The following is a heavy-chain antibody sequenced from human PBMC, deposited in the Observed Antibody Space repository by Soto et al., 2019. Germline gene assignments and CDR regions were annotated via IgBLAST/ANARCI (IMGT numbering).Heavy chain of an antibody. J-gene: IGHJ5*02. D-gene: IGHD4-17*01. CDR2: IYYSGST. Sequence: QVQLQESGPGLVKPSQTLSLTCTVSGGSISSGGYYWSWIRQHPGKGLEWIGYIYYSGSTYYNPSLKGRVTISVDTSKNQFALKLSSVTAADTAVYYCARGEASGYGDYDPENWFDPWGQGTLVTVSS. CDR3: ARGEASGYGDYDPENWFDP. CDR1: GGSISSGGYY. V-gene: IGHV4-31*03.